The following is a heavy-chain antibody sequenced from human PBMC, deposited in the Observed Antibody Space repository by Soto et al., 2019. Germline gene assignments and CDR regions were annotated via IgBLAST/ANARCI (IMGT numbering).Heavy chain of an antibody. CDR2: MNPNSGNT. Sequence: ASVKVSCKASGYTFTSYDINWVRQATGQGLEWMGWMNPNSGNTGYAQKFQGRVTMTRNTSISTAYMELSSLRSDDTAVYYCARFKGGTIFGVVRVYYGMDVWGQGTTVTVSS. D-gene: IGHD3-3*01. CDR3: ARFKGGTIFGVVRVYYGMDV. J-gene: IGHJ6*02. CDR1: GYTFTSYD. V-gene: IGHV1-8*01.